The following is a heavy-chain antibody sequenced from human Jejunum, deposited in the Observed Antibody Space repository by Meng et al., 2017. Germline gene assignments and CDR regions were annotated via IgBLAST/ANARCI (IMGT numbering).Heavy chain of an antibody. D-gene: IGHD2-2*01. J-gene: IGHJ4*02. CDR3: ARGCGRASCPYYFEH. CDR2: ISSSGITI. Sequence: GESLKISCAASGFPFSDYYMSWIRQAPGEGLEWVSYISSSGITIYYADSVKGRFTVSRDNAKNSLYLQMNSLRAEDTAAYYCARGCGRASCPYYFEHWGQGSRVTVSS. CDR1: GFPFSDYY. V-gene: IGHV3-11*04.